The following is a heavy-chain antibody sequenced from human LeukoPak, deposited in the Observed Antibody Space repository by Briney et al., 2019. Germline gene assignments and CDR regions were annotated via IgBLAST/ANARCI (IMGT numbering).Heavy chain of an antibody. CDR2: IYYTGST. V-gene: IGHV4-59*01. Sequence: SETLSLTCTVSGASISSSYWNWIRQPPGKGLEWIGYIYYTGSTNYNPSLKSRVTISVDTSKNQFSLKLSSVTAADTAVYYCARATVTAWYFDLWGRGTLVTVSS. J-gene: IGHJ2*01. CDR3: ARATVTAWYFDL. D-gene: IGHD4-17*01. CDR1: GASISSSY.